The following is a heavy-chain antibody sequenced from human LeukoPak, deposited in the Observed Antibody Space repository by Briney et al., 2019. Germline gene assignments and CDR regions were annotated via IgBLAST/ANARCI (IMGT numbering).Heavy chain of an antibody. V-gene: IGHV3-23*01. D-gene: IGHD1-26*01. CDR2: ISGSGGST. Sequence: GGSLRLSCAVSGLSLRNVWMNWLRQAPGTGLEWVSAISGSGGSTYCADSVKGRFTISRDNSKNTLYLQMNSLRAEDTAVYYCAKAVGAQTYYFDYWGQGTLVTVSS. CDR1: GLSLRNVW. J-gene: IGHJ4*02. CDR3: AKAVGAQTYYFDY.